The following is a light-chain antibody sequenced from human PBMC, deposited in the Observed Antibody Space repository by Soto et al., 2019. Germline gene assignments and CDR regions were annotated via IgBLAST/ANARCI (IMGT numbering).Light chain of an antibody. J-gene: IGKJ2*01. V-gene: IGKV1-5*03. CDR3: QQYHD. CDR1: QSISTW. CDR2: QTS. Sequence: DNQMTQSPSTLSASVGDRVTFTCRASQSISTWLAWYQQKPGKAPKVLIHQTSILQDGVPSRFSGTGSGTEFTLTIDSLQPDDFATYYCQQYHDFGQGTKLEI.